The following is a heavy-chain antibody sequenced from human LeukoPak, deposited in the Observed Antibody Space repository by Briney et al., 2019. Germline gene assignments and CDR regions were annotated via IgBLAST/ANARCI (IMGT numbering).Heavy chain of an antibody. J-gene: IGHJ4*02. CDR1: GGSFSGYY. D-gene: IGHD5-24*01. CDR3: ARLEMATPLYFDY. CDR2: INHSGST. V-gene: IGHV4-34*01. Sequence: KSSETLSLTCAVYGGSFSGYYWSWIRQPPGKGLEWIGEINHSGSTNYNPSLKSRVTISVDTSKNQFSLKLSSVTAADTAVYYCARLEMATPLYFDYWGQGTLVTVSS.